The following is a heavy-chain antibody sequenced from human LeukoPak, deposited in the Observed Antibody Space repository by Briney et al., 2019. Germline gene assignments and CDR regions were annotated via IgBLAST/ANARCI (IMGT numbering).Heavy chain of an antibody. CDR2: IDPNSGGT. D-gene: IGHD3-9*01. V-gene: IGHV1-2*02. J-gene: IGHJ3*02. CDR3: ATPYDILTAGAFDI. Sequence: GASVKVSCKASGYTFTGYYMHWVRQAPGQGLEWMGWIDPNSGGTNYAQKFQGRVTMTRDTSISTAYMELSRLRSDDTAVYYCATPYDILTAGAFDIWGQGTMVTVSS. CDR1: GYTFTGYY.